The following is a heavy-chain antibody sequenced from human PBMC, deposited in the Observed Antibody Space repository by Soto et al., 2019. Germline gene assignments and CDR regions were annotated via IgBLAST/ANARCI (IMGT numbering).Heavy chain of an antibody. Sequence: SETLSLSCTVCGGSISSYYWSWIRQPPGRGLEWIAYIRYSGSTNYNPSLKSRVTISVDASKNQFSLNLSSLTAADTAVYYCARHGSYSDRLYAFDIWGQGTMVTVSS. CDR2: IRYSGST. CDR3: ARHGSYSDRLYAFDI. V-gene: IGHV4-59*08. D-gene: IGHD2-15*01. CDR1: GGSISSYY. J-gene: IGHJ3*02.